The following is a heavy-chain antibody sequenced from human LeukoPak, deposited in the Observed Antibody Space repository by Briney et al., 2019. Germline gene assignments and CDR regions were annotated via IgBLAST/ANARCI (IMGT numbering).Heavy chain of an antibody. CDR3: ARDPIMGYFDY. CDR1: GFTFSNYA. V-gene: IGHV3-21*01. D-gene: IGHD3-16*01. Sequence: GGSLRLSCTASGFTFSNYAMHWVRQAPGKGLEWVSSISSSSSYIYYADSVKGRFTISRDNAKNSLYLQMNSLRAEDTAVYYCARDPIMGYFDYWGQGTLVTVSS. J-gene: IGHJ4*02. CDR2: ISSSSSYI.